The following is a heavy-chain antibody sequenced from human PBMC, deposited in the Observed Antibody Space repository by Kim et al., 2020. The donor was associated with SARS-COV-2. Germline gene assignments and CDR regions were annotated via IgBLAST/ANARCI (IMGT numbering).Heavy chain of an antibody. J-gene: IGHJ5*02. D-gene: IGHD3-10*01. V-gene: IGHV3-23*01. CDR3: AKVGSMVRGDGT. Sequence: YYADSVKGRFTISRDNSKNTLYLQMNSLRAEDTAVYYCAKVGSMVRGDGTWGQGTLVTVSS.